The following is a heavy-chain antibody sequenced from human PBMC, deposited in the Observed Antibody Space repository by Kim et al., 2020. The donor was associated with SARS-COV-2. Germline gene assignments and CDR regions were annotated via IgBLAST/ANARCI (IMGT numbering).Heavy chain of an antibody. D-gene: IGHD4-17*01. J-gene: IGHJ6*02. Sequence: GGSLRLSCAASGFTFSSYSMNWVRQAPGKGLEWVSSISSSSGYIYYADSVKGRFTISRDNAKNSLYLQMNSLRAEDTAVYYCARDRVTTWTIPYYYYGMDVWGQGTTVTVSS. CDR1: GFTFSSYS. V-gene: IGHV3-21*01. CDR2: ISSSSGYI. CDR3: ARDRVTTWTIPYYYYGMDV.